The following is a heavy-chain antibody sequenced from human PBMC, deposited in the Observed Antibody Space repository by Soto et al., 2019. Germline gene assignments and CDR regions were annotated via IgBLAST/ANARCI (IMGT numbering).Heavy chain of an antibody. CDR1: GFTFSNYA. J-gene: IGHJ3*02. Sequence: GGSLRLSCAASGFTFSNYAMSWVRQAPGKGLEWVSAISGSGGSTYYADSVKGRFTISRDNSKNTLYLQMNSLRAEDTAVYYCAKDWSPRSARVGGDAFDIWGQGTMVTVSS. D-gene: IGHD1-26*01. CDR2: ISGSGGST. CDR3: AKDWSPRSARVGGDAFDI. V-gene: IGHV3-23*01.